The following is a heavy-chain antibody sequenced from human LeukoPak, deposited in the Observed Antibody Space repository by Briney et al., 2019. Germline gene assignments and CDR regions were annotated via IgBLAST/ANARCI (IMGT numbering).Heavy chain of an antibody. V-gene: IGHV3-74*01. CDR2: IKTDSTDR. J-gene: IGHJ4*02. Sequence: GGSLRLSCAASGFTFSGYWMHWVRQAPGKGLVWVSSIKTDSTDRRYVDSVKGRCTISRDNARKTLYLQMTSLRAEDTAVYYCARDEGAGTTIRGFDSWGLGTLVTVSS. D-gene: IGHD1-7*01. CDR3: ARDEGAGTTIRGFDS. CDR1: GFTFSGYW.